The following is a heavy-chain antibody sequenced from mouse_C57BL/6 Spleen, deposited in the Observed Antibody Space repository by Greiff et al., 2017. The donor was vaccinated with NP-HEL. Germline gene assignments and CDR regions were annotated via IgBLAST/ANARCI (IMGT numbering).Heavy chain of an antibody. CDR1: GYTFTSYW. CDR2: IDPSDSET. J-gene: IGHJ2*01. Sequence: QVQLQQPGAELVRPGSSVKLSCKASGYTFTSYWMHWVKQRPIQGLEWIGNIDPSDSETHYNQKFKDKATLTVDKSSSTAYMQLSSLTSEDSAVYYCARDTTVNYFDYWGQGTPLTVSS. V-gene: IGHV1-52*01. D-gene: IGHD1-1*01. CDR3: ARDTTVNYFDY.